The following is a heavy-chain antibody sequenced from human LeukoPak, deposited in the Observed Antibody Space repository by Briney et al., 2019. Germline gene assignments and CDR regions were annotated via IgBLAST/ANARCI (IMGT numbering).Heavy chain of an antibody. J-gene: IGHJ5*02. Sequence: SQTLSLTCAVSGGSISSGGYSWSWIRQPPGKGREWIGYIYHSVSTYYNPSLKSRVTISVDRYKNQFSLKLSSVTAADTAVYYCARSQGNWFDPWGQGTLVTVSS. V-gene: IGHV4-30-2*01. CDR2: IYHSVST. CDR3: ARSQGNWFDP. CDR1: GGSISSGGYS.